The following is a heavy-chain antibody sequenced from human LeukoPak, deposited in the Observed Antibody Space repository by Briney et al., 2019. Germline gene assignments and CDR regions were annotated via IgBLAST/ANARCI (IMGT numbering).Heavy chain of an antibody. CDR1: GYSFTSYW. D-gene: IGHD6-6*01. Sequence: GESLKISYKGSGYSFTSYWIGWVRQMPGKGLEWMVIIYPGDSDTRYSPSFQGQVTISADKSISTAYLQWSSLKASDTAMYYCARYPRGQLVPLDYWGQGTLVTVSS. V-gene: IGHV5-51*01. CDR3: ARYPRGQLVPLDY. CDR2: IYPGDSDT. J-gene: IGHJ4*02.